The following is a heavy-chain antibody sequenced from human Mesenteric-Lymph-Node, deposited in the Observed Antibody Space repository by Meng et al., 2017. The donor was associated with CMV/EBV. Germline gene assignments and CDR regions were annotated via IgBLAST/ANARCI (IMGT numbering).Heavy chain of an antibody. CDR3: AREVRGDDYYYGMDV. D-gene: IGHD2-21*02. CDR1: GFTFSSYS. J-gene: IGHJ6*02. V-gene: IGHV3-21*01. Sequence: GESLKISCAASGFTFSSYSMNWVRQAPGKGLEWVSSISSSSSYIYYADSVKGRFTISRDNAKNSLYLQMNSLRAEDTAVYYCAREVRGDDYYYGMDVWGQGTTVTVSS. CDR2: ISSSSSYI.